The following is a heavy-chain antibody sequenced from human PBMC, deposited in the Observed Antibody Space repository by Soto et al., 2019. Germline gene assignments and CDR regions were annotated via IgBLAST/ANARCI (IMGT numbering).Heavy chain of an antibody. CDR1: GGSFSGYY. CDR3: ARGPYFDY. V-gene: IGHV4-34*01. J-gene: IGHJ4*02. Sequence: QVQLQQWGAGLLKPSETLSLTCAVYGGSFSGYYWSWIRQPPGKGLEWIGEINHSGSTNYNPSLKSRVTISVDTSKNQFSVKLSSVTHADTSVYYCARGPYFDYWGQGTLVTVSS. CDR2: INHSGST.